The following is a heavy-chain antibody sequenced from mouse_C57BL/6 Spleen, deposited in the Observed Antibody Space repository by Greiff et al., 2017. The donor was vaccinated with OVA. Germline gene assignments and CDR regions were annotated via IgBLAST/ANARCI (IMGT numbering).Heavy chain of an antibody. CDR2: ILPSDSDT. CDR1: GYTFTSYW. J-gene: IGHJ2*01. CDR3: AREITTVVGGVYFDY. Sequence: VQLQQPGAELVKPGASVKVSCKASGYTFTSYWMHWVKQRPGQGLEWIGRILPSDSDTNYNQKFKGKATLTVDQSSSPDYMQLHSLTSEDAAVDYCAREITTVVGGVYFDYWGQGTTLTVSS. D-gene: IGHD1-1*01. V-gene: IGHV1-74*01.